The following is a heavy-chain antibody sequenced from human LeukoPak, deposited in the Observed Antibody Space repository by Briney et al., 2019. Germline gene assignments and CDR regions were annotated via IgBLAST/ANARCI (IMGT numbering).Heavy chain of an antibody. CDR1: GYTFTGYY. V-gene: IGHV1-2*06. Sequence: ASVKVSCKASGYTFTGYYMHWVRQAPGQGLEWMGRINPNSGGTNYAQKFQGRVTMTRDTSISTAYMEPSRLRSDDTAVYYCAILPDQGYYYGSGSLDYWGQGTLVTVSS. CDR2: INPNSGGT. J-gene: IGHJ4*02. D-gene: IGHD3-10*01. CDR3: AILPDQGYYYGSGSLDY.